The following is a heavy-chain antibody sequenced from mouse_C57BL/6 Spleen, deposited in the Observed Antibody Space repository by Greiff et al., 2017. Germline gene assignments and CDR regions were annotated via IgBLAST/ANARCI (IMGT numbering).Heavy chain of an antibody. CDR2: IDPETGGT. J-gene: IGHJ4*01. D-gene: IGHD3-2*02. CDR3: TRRVDSSEAMDY. Sequence: QVQLQQSGAELVRPGASVTLSCKASGYTFTDYEMHWVKQTPVHGLEWIGAIDPETGGTAYNQKFKGKAILTADKSSIAAYMELRSLTSEDSAVYYCTRRVDSSEAMDYWGQGTSVTVSS. CDR1: GYTFTDYE. V-gene: IGHV1-15*01.